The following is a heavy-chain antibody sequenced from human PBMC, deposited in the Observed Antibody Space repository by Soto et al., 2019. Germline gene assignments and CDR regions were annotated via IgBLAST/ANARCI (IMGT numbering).Heavy chain of an antibody. CDR2: ISSSSSTI. D-gene: IGHD4-4*01. CDR1: VFTFSSYS. Sequence: PGWSLRLSCASSVFTFSSYSMNWVRQAPGKGLEWVSYISSSSSTIYYADSVKGRFTISRDNAKNSLYLQMNSLRDEDTAVYYCARERTTTGDSYYYYYGMDVWGQGTTVTVSS. V-gene: IGHV3-48*02. J-gene: IGHJ6*02. CDR3: ARERTTTGDSYYYYYGMDV.